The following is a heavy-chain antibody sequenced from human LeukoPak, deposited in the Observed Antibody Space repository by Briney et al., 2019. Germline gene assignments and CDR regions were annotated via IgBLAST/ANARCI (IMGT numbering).Heavy chain of an antibody. J-gene: IGHJ4*02. CDR2: IYYSGST. D-gene: IGHD3-3*01. Sequence: SETPSLTCTVSGGSISSYYWSWIRQPPGKGLEWIGYIYYSGSTNYNPSLKSRVTISVDTSKNQFSLKLSSVTAADTAVYYCAARTIFGVVFDYWGQGTLVTVSS. V-gene: IGHV4-59*01. CDR1: GGSISSYY. CDR3: AARTIFGVVFDY.